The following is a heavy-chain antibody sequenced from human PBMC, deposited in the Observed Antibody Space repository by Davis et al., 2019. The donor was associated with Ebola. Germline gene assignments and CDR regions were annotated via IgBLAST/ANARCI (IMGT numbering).Heavy chain of an antibody. Sequence: AASVKVSCKASGYTFTSYAMHWVRQAPGQRLEWMGWISVYNGNTNYAQKLQGRVTMTTDTSTSTAYMDLRSLRSDDTAVYYCARDQGAAGMKGPYYFDYWGQGTLVTVSS. V-gene: IGHV1-18*01. J-gene: IGHJ4*02. D-gene: IGHD6-13*01. CDR2: ISVYNGNT. CDR3: ARDQGAAGMKGPYYFDY. CDR1: GYTFTSYA.